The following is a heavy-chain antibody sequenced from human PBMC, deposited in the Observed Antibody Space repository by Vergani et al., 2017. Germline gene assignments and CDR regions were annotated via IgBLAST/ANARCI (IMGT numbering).Heavy chain of an antibody. CDR2: ISPDGRTT. CDR1: GFSFRTFS. CDR3: VKDIAASSNYWYCYL. V-gene: IGHV3-74*03. J-gene: IGHJ2*01. Sequence: DVDLVESGGGFVQPGGSRRLSCAASGFSFRTFSMFLVRQPPGKGLAWVSKISPDGRTTEYADSVRGRFTISRDNANSMLYLQMNSLRAEDTALYYCVKDIAASSNYWYCYLWGRGRRVTVSS. D-gene: IGHD6-13*01.